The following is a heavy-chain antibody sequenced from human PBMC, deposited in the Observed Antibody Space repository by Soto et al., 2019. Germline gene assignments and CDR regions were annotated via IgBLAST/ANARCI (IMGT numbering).Heavy chain of an antibody. J-gene: IGHJ5*02. Sequence: ASVKVSCKASGYTFTSYGISWVRQAPGQGPEWMGWISAYNGNTNYAQKLQGRVTMTTDTSTSTAYMELRSLRSDDTAVYFCARVGGDMVRGVQWPFDPWGQGTLVTVSS. V-gene: IGHV1-18*01. CDR3: ARVGGDMVRGVQWPFDP. CDR2: ISAYNGNT. CDR1: GYTFTSYG. D-gene: IGHD3-10*01.